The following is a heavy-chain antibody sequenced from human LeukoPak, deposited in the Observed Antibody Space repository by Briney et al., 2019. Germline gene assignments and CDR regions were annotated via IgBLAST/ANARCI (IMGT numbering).Heavy chain of an antibody. CDR1: GFTFSSYW. V-gene: IGHV3-74*01. Sequence: GGSLRLSCAASGFTFSSYWIHWVRQAPGKGLVWVSRINSDESSTSYADSVKGRFTTSRDNAKNTLYLQMNSLSAEDTAVYYCARGGVRYFNAMDVWGKGTTVTVSS. D-gene: IGHD3-9*01. CDR3: ARGGVRYFNAMDV. CDR2: INSDESST. J-gene: IGHJ6*04.